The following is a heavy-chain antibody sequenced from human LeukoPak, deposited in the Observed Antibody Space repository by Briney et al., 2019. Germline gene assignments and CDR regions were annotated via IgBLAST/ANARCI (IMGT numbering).Heavy chain of an antibody. CDR2: IYHSGTT. V-gene: IGHV4-38-2*02. CDR3: ARDEGSIAAFDY. J-gene: IGHJ4*02. CDR1: GYSISSGYH. Sequence: SETLSLTCTVSGYSISSGYHWGWIRQPPGKGLEWIGSIYHSGTTYYNPSLKSRVTISLDTSKNQFSLKLSSVTAADTAVYYCARDEGSIAAFDYWGQGTLVTVSS. D-gene: IGHD6-25*01.